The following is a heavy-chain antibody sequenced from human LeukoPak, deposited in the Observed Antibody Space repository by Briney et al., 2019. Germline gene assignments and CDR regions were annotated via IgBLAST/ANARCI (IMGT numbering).Heavy chain of an antibody. D-gene: IGHD3-3*01. CDR1: GFTFSSYS. V-gene: IGHV3-48*01. CDR2: ISSSSSTI. J-gene: IGHJ4*02. CDR3: ARKIFGVVGDYFDY. Sequence: SGGSLRLSCAASGFTFSSYSMNWVRQAPGKGLEWVSYISSSSSTIYYADSVKGRFTISRDNAKNSLYLQMNSLRAEDTAVYYCARKIFGVVGDYFDYWGQGTLVTVSS.